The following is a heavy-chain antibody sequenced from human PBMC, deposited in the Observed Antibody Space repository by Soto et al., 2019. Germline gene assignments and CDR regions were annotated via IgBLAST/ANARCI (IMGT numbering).Heavy chain of an antibody. CDR1: GFTFSSYA. Sequence: GGSLRLSCAASGFTFSSYAMSWVRQAPGKGLEWVSAISGSGGSTYYADSVKGRFTISRDNSKNTLYLQMNSLRAEDTAVYYCARGTVGYCSIFSCSNYYYYGMDVWGQGTTVTVSS. CDR2: ISGSGGST. V-gene: IGHV3-23*01. CDR3: ARGTVGYCSIFSCSNYYYYGMDV. D-gene: IGHD2-15*01. J-gene: IGHJ6*02.